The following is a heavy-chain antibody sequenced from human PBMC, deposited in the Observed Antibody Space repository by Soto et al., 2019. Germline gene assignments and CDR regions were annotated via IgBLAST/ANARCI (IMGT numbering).Heavy chain of an antibody. D-gene: IGHD3-3*02. CDR2: INYRGSS. V-gene: IGHV4-34*01. CDR3: VRGQPHRITIFEVVIRSNDYGMDV. J-gene: IGHJ6*02. CDR1: GPSFTGYY. Sequence: LSQTGAADGPSFTGYYLWRLRQTTGKGLEWIGEINYRGSSYYNPSLESRISMAVDTSKNQFSLKLRSVTAADTAVYFCVRGQPHRITIFEVVIRSNDYGMDVWGQGTTVT.